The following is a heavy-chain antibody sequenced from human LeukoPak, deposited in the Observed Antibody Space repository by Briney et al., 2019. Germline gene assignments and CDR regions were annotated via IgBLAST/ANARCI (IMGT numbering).Heavy chain of an antibody. J-gene: IGHJ5*02. CDR2: INPNSGGT. CDR1: GYTFTGYY. V-gene: IGHV1-2*02. D-gene: IGHD6-19*01. CDR3: ARDPYSSGWYNWFDP. Sequence: GASVKVSCKASGYTFTGYYMHWVRRAPGQGLEWMGWINPNSGGTNYAQKFQGRVTMTRDTSISTAYMELSRLRSDDTAVYYCARDPYSSGWYNWFDPWGQGTLVTVSS.